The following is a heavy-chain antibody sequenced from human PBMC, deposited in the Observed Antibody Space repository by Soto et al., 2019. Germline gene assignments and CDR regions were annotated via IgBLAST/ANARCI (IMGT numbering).Heavy chain of an antibody. CDR2: ISGSGGST. J-gene: IGHJ4*02. CDR1: GFTFSSYA. D-gene: IGHD5-18*01. CDR3: AKAWFVLWLRSYFDY. V-gene: IGHV3-23*01. Sequence: EVQLLESGGGLVQPGGSLRLSCAASGFTFSSYAMSWVRQAPGKGLEWVSAISGSGGSTYYADSVKGRFTISRDNSKNTLYLEMNSLRAEATAVYYCAKAWFVLWLRSYFDYWVQGTLVTVSS.